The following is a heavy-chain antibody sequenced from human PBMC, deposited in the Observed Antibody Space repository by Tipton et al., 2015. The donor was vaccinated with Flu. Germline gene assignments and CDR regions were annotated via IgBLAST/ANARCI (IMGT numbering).Heavy chain of an antibody. D-gene: IGHD3-10*01. V-gene: IGHV4-34*01. Sequence: TLSLTCAVTGYSINSGYYWSWIRQPPGKGLEWIGAINHSGSTNYNPSLKSRVTISVDTSKNQFSLKLSSVTAADAAVYYCARGLYVSGSYQRRYFDSWGQGTLVTVSS. CDR2: INHSGST. J-gene: IGHJ4*02. CDR1: GYSINSGYY. CDR3: ARGLYVSGSYQRRYFDS.